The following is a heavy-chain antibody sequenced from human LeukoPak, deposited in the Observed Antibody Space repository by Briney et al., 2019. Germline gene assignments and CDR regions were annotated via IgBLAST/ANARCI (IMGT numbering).Heavy chain of an antibody. CDR1: GGSISSYY. Sequence: SETLSLTCTVSGGSISSYYWSWIRQPAGKGLEWIGRIYTSGSTNYNPSLKSRVTMSVDTSKNQFSLKLSSVTAADTAVHYCARDLYYYGSGSYYNSPSYYYYMDVWGKGTTVTVSS. J-gene: IGHJ6*03. CDR3: ARDLYYYGSGSYYNSPSYYYYMDV. V-gene: IGHV4-4*07. CDR2: IYTSGST. D-gene: IGHD3-10*01.